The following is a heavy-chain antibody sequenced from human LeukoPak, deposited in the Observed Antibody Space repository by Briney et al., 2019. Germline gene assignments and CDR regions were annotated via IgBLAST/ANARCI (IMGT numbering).Heavy chain of an antibody. CDR1: GFTFSSYW. CDR2: IRQDGSEK. CDR3: ARGVEGYYYYYYMDV. J-gene: IGHJ6*03. Sequence: PGGSLRLSCAASGFTFSSYWMSWVRQAPGKGLEWVANIRQDGSEKYYVDSVKGRFTISRDNAKNSLYLQMNSLRAEDTAVYYSARGVEGYYYYYYMDVWGKGSTVTVSS. V-gene: IGHV3-7*01. D-gene: IGHD2-15*01.